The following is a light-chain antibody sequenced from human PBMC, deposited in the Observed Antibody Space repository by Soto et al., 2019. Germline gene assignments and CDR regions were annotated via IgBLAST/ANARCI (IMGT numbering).Light chain of an antibody. CDR1: SSDVGDNDF. CDR2: EVN. CDR3: SSHTNINAGL. Sequence: QSALTQPASMSGSPGQSITISCTGTSSDVGDNDFVSWYRHHPGKAPRLVIYEVNKRPSGISNRFSGSKSGNTASLTISGLQADDEAEYYCSSHTNINAGLFGRGTKLTVL. J-gene: IGLJ2*01. V-gene: IGLV2-14*01.